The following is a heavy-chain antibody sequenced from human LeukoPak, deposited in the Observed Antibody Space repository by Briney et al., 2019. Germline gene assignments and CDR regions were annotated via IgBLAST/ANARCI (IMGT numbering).Heavy chain of an antibody. D-gene: IGHD2-15*01. CDR1: GYTFTGYY. Sequence: ASVKVSCKASGYTFTGYYMHWVRQAPGQGLEWIGRINPNSGGTNYAQKFQGRVTMTRDTSISTAYMELSRLRSDDTAVYYCARDRHIVVVVAAYYMDVWGKGTTVTVSS. CDR3: ARDRHIVVVVAAYYMDV. J-gene: IGHJ6*03. CDR2: INPNSGGT. V-gene: IGHV1-2*06.